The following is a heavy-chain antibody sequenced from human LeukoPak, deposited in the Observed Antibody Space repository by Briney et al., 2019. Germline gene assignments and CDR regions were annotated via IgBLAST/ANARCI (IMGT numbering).Heavy chain of an antibody. D-gene: IGHD5-12*01. J-gene: IGHJ6*03. CDR1: GGSISSSSYY. V-gene: IGHV4-39*01. Sequence: SETLSLTCTVSGGSISSSSYYWGWIRQPPGKGLEWIGSIYYSGSTYYNPSLKSRATISVDTSKNQFSLKLSSVTAADTAVYYCARGDSGYDYGYYYYYMDVWGKGTTVTVSS. CDR2: IYYSGST. CDR3: ARGDSGYDYGYYYYYMDV.